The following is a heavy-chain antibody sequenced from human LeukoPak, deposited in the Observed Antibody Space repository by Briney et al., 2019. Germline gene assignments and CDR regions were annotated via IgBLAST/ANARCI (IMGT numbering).Heavy chain of an antibody. CDR2: INPNSGGT. CDR3: ATLYGDYVGSDY. J-gene: IGHJ4*02. CDR1: GYTFTGYY. V-gene: IGHV1-2*02. D-gene: IGHD4-17*01. Sequence: ASVKVSCKASGYTFTGYYIYWVRQAPGQGLEWMGWINPNSGGTNYAQKFQGRVTMTRDTSISTAYMELSRLRSDDTAVYYCATLYGDYVGSDYWGQGTLVTVSS.